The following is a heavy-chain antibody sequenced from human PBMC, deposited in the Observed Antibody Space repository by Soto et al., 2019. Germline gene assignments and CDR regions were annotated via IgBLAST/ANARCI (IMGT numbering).Heavy chain of an antibody. D-gene: IGHD3-10*01. CDR2: ISNSGST. V-gene: IGHV4-59*08. CDR3: ARRGFLDY. CDR1: GVSIGGYY. Sequence: SETLSLTCTVSGVSIGGYYGSWIRQPPGKGLEWIGYISNSGSTSYNPSLKSRVTISADTSKSQLSLRLSSVTAADTAVYYCARRGFLDYWGQGTLVTVSS. J-gene: IGHJ4*02.